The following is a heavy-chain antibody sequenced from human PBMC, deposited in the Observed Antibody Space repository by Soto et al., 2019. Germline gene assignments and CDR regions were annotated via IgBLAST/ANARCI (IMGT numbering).Heavy chain of an antibody. J-gene: IGHJ5*02. V-gene: IGHV3-23*01. Sequence: EVQLLESGGGLVQPGGSLRLSCAASGFTFSSYAMSWVRQAPGKGLEWVSVISGSGGSTYYADSVKGRFTISRDNSKNTLYLQMNSLRAEDTAVYYCAKDPHGDYLLNWFDTWGQGTLVTVSS. CDR3: AKDPHGDYLLNWFDT. CDR2: ISGSGGST. D-gene: IGHD4-17*01. CDR1: GFTFSSYA.